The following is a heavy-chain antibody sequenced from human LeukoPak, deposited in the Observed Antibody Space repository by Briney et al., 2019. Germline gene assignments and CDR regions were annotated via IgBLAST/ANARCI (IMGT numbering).Heavy chain of an antibody. V-gene: IGHV4-61*01. CDR1: GGSVSSGSYY. CDR3: ARDRQHYSNYAGYFAFDI. CDR2: IYYSGST. J-gene: IGHJ3*02. Sequence: PSETLSLTCTVSGGSVSSGSYYWSWIRQPPGKGLEWIGYIYYSGSTNYNPSLKSRVTISVDTSKNQFSLKLSSVTAADTAVYYCARDRQHYSNYAGYFAFDIWGQGTMVTVSS. D-gene: IGHD4-11*01.